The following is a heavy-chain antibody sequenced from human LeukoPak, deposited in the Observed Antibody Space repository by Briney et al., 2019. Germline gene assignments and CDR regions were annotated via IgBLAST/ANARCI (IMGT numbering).Heavy chain of an antibody. CDR1: GFTVSSNY. V-gene: IGHV3-53*01. CDR2: IYSDGRT. J-gene: IGHJ4*02. Sequence: PGGSLRLSCAASGFTVSSNYVSCVRQAPGKGLEWASVIYSDGRTYYADSVKGRFTISRDNSKNTLYLQMNSLRAEDTAGYYCARDFFRSSGSYWGQGTLVTVSS. D-gene: IGHD3-22*01. CDR3: ARDFFRSSGSY.